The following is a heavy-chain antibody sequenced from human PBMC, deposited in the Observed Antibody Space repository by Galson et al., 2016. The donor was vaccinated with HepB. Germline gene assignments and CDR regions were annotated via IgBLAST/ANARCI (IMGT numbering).Heavy chain of an antibody. J-gene: IGHJ6*02. CDR1: GYTFPDYS. Sequence: QSGAEVKKPGESLRISCKASGYTFPDYSINWVRQTPGKGLEWMGRIDPRDSFATYSPSFQGHVSISVDKSLTTAYLQWGSLKASDTAQYYCARWAHDSTAWFVVYDGLDVWGQWSTVSASS. CDR3: ARWAHDSTAWFVVYDGLDV. D-gene: IGHD6-19*01. V-gene: IGHV5-10-1*01. CDR2: IDPRDSFA.